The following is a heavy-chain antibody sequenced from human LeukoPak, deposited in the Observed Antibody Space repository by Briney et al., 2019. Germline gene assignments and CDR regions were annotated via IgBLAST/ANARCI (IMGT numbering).Heavy chain of an antibody. V-gene: IGHV3-48*04. Sequence: GGSLRLSCAASGFTFSSYSMNWVRQAPGKGLEWVSYISSSSRNIYYADSAKGRFTISRDNARNSLYLQMNSLRAEDTAVYYCDCGGGCSWGQGTLVTVSS. CDR2: ISSSSRNI. CDR1: GFTFSSYS. D-gene: IGHD2-21*02. CDR3: DCGGGCS. J-gene: IGHJ5*02.